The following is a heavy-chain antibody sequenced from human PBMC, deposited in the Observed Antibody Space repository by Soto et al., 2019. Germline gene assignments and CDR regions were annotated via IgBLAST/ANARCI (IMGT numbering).Heavy chain of an antibody. CDR3: AQSKVGATSNYFDY. Sequence: PSETLSLTCTVSGGSISSGDYYWSWIRQPPGKGLEWVGYIYYSGSTYYNPSLKSRVTISVDTSKNQFSLKLSSVTAADTAVYYCAQSKVGATSNYFDYWGQGTLVTVS. D-gene: IGHD1-26*01. CDR1: GGSISSGDYY. J-gene: IGHJ4*02. CDR2: IYYSGST. V-gene: IGHV4-30-4*01.